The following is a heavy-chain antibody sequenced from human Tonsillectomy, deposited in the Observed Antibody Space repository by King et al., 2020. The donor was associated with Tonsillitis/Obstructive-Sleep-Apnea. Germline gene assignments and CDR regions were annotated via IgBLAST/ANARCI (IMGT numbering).Heavy chain of an antibody. D-gene: IGHD6-13*01. V-gene: IGHV3-53*01. CDR1: GFTVSSNY. CDR2: IYSGGST. CDR3: ARASIAAAGYYFDY. J-gene: IGHJ4*02. Sequence: VQLVESGGGLIQPGGSLRLSCAASGFTVSSNYMSWVRQAPGKGLEWVSVIYSGGSTYYADSVKDRFTISRDNSKNTLYLQMNSLRAEDTAVYYCARASIAAAGYYFDYWGQGTLVTVSS.